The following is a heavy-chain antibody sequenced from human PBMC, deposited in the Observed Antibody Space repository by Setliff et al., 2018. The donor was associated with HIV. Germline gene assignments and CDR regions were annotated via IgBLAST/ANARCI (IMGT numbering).Heavy chain of an antibody. CDR2: ISPNSGDT. V-gene: IGHV1-18*01. D-gene: IGHD2-2*01. CDR3: ARVPAVTRGDWFDP. CDR1: GYTFRSYG. J-gene: IGHJ5*02. Sequence: ASVKVSCKASGYTFRSYGISWVRQAPGQGLEWVGWISPNSGDTDYIQKFQGRVTLTTDTSTNTAYMELRSLRPDDTAIYYCARVPAVTRGDWFDPWGQGTLVTVSS.